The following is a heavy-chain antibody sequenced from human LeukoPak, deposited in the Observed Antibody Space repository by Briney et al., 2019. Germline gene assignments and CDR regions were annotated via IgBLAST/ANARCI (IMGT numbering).Heavy chain of an antibody. CDR3: GRIPAAGSLKGSFDI. J-gene: IGHJ3*02. V-gene: IGHV5-51*01. D-gene: IGHD6-13*01. CDR1: GYSFTSYW. Sequence: GESLKISCKGSGYSFTSYWIGWVRQMPGKGLEWMGIIYPGDSGTRYSPSFQGQVPISADKSISTAYLQWSSLKASDSAMYYCGRIPAAGSLKGSFDIWGQGTMVTVSS. CDR2: IYPGDSGT.